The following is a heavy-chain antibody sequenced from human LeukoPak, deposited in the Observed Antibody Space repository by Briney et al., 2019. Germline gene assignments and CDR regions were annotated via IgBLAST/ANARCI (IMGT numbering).Heavy chain of an antibody. J-gene: IGHJ6*04. CDR3: AELGITMIGGV. CDR2: ISSSTSYI. D-gene: IGHD3-10*02. CDR1: GFTFSTYT. Sequence: GGSLRLSCAASGFTFSTYTMNWVRQAPGKGLEWVSSISSSTSYIYYADSVKGRFTISRDNAKNSLYLQMNSLRAEDTAVYYCAELGITMIGGVWGKGTTVTISS. V-gene: IGHV3-21*01.